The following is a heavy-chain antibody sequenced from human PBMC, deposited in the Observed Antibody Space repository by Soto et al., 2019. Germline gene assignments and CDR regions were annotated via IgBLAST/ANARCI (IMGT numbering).Heavy chain of an antibody. V-gene: IGHV1-18*01. CDR1: GYTFTSYG. CDR3: ARVKSGSDALAWFDP. D-gene: IGHD1-26*01. Sequence: QVQLVQSGAEVKKPGASVKVSCKASGYTFTSYGISWVRQAPGQGLEWMGWISAYNGNTNYAQKLQGRVTMTTDTSTSTADMELRSLRSDDTAVYYCARVKSGSDALAWFDPWGQGTLVTVSS. CDR2: ISAYNGNT. J-gene: IGHJ5*02.